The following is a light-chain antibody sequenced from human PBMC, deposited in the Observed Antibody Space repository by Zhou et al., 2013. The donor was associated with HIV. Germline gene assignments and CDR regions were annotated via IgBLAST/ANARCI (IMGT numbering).Light chain of an antibody. Sequence: DIQMTQSPSAMSASVGDRVTITCRASQGISDFLAWFQLKPGTVPKRLIYAASTLESGVPSRFSGSGSGTEFTLTITSLQPEDFATYYCQQYSYYLNSFGQGTKLEIK. CDR2: AAS. CDR1: QGISDF. V-gene: IGKV1-17*03. CDR3: QQYSYYLNS. J-gene: IGKJ2*03.